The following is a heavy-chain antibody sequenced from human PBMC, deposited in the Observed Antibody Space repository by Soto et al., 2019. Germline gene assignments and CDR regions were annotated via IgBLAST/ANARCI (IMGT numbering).Heavy chain of an antibody. V-gene: IGHV3-15*01. CDR3: TIVLYYYDSGGYYSNYFDS. CDR2: IKSKTEGGTT. Sequence: EVQLVESGGGLVKPGGSLRLSCAASGFTFSNVWMSWVRQAPGKGLEWVGRIKSKTEGGTTDYAAPVKGRFTISRDDSKNTLYLQMNSLKTEDTAVYYCTIVLYYYDSGGYYSNYFDSWGQGTLVTVSS. J-gene: IGHJ4*02. CDR1: GFTFSNVW. D-gene: IGHD3-22*01.